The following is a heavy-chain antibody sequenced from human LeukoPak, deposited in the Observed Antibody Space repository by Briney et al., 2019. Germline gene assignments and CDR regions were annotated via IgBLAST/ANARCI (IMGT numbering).Heavy chain of an antibody. CDR2: ISHSGST. Sequence: SETMSLTCTVSGGSISSDNYYWSWIRQPPGKGLEWIGEISHSGSTNYNPSLKSRVTISVDTSKNQFSLKLSSVTAADTAVYYCARLTYYYDSSGYYYRGYYYYYMDVWGKGTTVTISS. CDR1: GGSISSDNYY. D-gene: IGHD3-22*01. J-gene: IGHJ6*03. CDR3: ARLTYYYDSSGYYYRGYYYYYMDV. V-gene: IGHV4-39*07.